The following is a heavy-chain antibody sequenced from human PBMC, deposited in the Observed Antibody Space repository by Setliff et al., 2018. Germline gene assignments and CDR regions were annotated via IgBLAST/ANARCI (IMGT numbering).Heavy chain of an antibody. J-gene: IGHJ6*03. CDR2: TIPMFGTT. CDR3: VREGVDSRSSTDYRYYMDV. Sequence: SVKVSCKASGATFSSYGISRVRQAPGQGLEWMGGTIPMFGTTEYAQKFQGRLTIITDESTNTAFMQLSSLRSDDTAVYYCVREGVDSRSSTDYRYYMDVWGKGTTVTAP. V-gene: IGHV1-69*05. D-gene: IGHD3-22*01. CDR1: GATFSSYG.